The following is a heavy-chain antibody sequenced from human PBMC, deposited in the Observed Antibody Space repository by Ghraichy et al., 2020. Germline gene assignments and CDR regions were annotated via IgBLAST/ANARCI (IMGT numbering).Heavy chain of an antibody. CDR3: TRPRQPTYYYAMDV. D-gene: IGHD1-1*01. Sequence: AGSLRLSCAASGFTFSAYWMTWVRQAPGKGLEWVANIRQDGNEIYYVDSVKGRFTISRDNAKNSLYLQMHSLRADDTAVYYCTRPRQPTYYYAMDVWGQGTTVTVSS. CDR1: GFTFSAYW. V-gene: IGHV3-7*01. CDR2: IRQDGNEI. J-gene: IGHJ6*02.